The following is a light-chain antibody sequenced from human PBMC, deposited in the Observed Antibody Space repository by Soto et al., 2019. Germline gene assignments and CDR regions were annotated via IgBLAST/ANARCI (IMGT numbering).Light chain of an antibody. V-gene: IGKV3D-15*01. J-gene: IGKJ1*01. CDR3: QQYNNWPPVT. Sequence: EIAVTQSPATLSLSPGMRATLSCRASQHISTNLAWYQQKPGQAPRLLIYYASTRATGIPARFSGSGSGTEFTLTISSLQSEDFAVYYCQQYNNWPPVTFGQGTKVDIK. CDR1: QHISTN. CDR2: YAS.